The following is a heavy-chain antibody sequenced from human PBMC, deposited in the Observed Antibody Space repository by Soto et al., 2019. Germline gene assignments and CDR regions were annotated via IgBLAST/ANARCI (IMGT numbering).Heavy chain of an antibody. CDR3: TRVMTTVTKE. J-gene: IGHJ4*02. Sequence: QITLKESGPTLVKPTQTLTLTCTFSGFSLSTSGVGVGWIRQPPGKALEWLALIYWDDDKRYTPSLKSRLTITKDIAKNQVVLTMTNMDPVDTARYYCTRVMTTVTKEWGQGTLVTVSS. V-gene: IGHV2-5*02. D-gene: IGHD4-17*01. CDR2: IYWDDDK. CDR1: GFSLSTSGVG.